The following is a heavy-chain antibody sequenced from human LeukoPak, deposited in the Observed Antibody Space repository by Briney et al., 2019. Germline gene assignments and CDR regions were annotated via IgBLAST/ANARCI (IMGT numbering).Heavy chain of an antibody. CDR3: ARSKSLYSSSWYPLDY. D-gene: IGHD6-13*01. V-gene: IGHV1-2*02. CDR1: GYSFTGYY. J-gene: IGHJ4*02. Sequence: ASVKVSCKASGYSFTGYYMHWVRQAPGQGLEWMGWINPNSGDTKYAQKFQGRVTMTRDTSISTAYMELTRLRSDDTAVYYCARSKSLYSSSWYPLDYWGQGTLVTVSS. CDR2: INPNSGDT.